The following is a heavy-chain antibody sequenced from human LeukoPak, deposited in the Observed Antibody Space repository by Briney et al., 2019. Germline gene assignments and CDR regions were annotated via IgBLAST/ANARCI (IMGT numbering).Heavy chain of an antibody. V-gene: IGHV3-30*18. D-gene: IGHD3-10*01. CDR3: AKVQRIYCGSGSGDY. CDR2: ISYDGRNK. CDR1: GFSFSSYG. Sequence: PGGSLRLSCAASGFSFSSYGMHWVRQAPGKGLEWVAVISYDGRNKDYADSVKGRFTISRDNSKNTLYLQMNSLRAEDTAVYYCAKVQRIYCGSGSGDYWGQGTLVTVSS. J-gene: IGHJ4*02.